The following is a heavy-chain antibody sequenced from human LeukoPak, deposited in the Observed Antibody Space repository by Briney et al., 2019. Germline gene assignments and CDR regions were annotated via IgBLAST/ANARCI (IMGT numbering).Heavy chain of an antibody. J-gene: IGHJ3*02. V-gene: IGHV4-59*01. CDR2: ILSSGST. D-gene: IGHD1-14*01. CDR1: SGSINNYY. Sequence: PSETLSLTCTVSSGSINNYYWSWIRQTPGKELEWLGYILSSGSTNYNPSVKSRVTISVDTSKSQFSLKLSSVTAADTAVYYCARTNQISETAFDIWGQGTMVIVTS. CDR3: ARTNQISETAFDI.